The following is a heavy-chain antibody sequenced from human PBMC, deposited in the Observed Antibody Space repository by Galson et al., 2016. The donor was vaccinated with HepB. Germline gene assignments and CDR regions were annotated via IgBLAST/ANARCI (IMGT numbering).Heavy chain of an antibody. CDR3: AKDAGSSVSYYYFGY. V-gene: IGHV3-30*18. J-gene: IGHJ4*02. Sequence: SLRLSCAASGFRFSSYAMHWVRQAPGKGLEWVAMISSDGSDECYADSVKGRFSISRDNSKDTLFLQMNSLRAEDTALYYCAKDAGSSVSYYYFGYWGQGTLVTVSS. CDR2: ISSDGSDE. D-gene: IGHD2-2*01. CDR1: GFRFSSYA.